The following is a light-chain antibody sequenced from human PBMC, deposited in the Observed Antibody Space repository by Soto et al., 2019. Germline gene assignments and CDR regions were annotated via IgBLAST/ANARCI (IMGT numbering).Light chain of an antibody. CDR2: AAS. Sequence: DIQLNQSPSVLSASIGDRVTITCRASQGISSYLAWYQQKPGKAPKLLIYAASTLQSGVPSRFSGSGSGTEFTLTISSLQPEDFATYYCQQLNIYPIPFGQGTRLAIK. J-gene: IGKJ5*01. CDR1: QGISSY. CDR3: QQLNIYPIP. V-gene: IGKV1-9*01.